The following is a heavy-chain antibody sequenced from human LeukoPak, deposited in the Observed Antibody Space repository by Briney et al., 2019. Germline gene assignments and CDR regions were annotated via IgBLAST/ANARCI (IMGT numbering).Heavy chain of an antibody. CDR1: GFTFSHDW. CDR2: IKQDGSGE. CDR3: ARDHYNWTPDQGYKVFDY. J-gene: IGHJ4*02. D-gene: IGHD1-20*01. V-gene: IGHV3-7*01. Sequence: PGGSLRLSCAASGFTFSHDWMSWVRQAPGKGLEWVASIKQDGSGEHYVDSEKGRFTISRDNAKNSLYLQMNSLRAEDTAVYYCARDHYNWTPDQGYKVFDYWGQGSLVTVSS.